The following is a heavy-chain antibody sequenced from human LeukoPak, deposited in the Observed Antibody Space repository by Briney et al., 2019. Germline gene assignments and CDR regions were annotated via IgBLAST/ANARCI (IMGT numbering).Heavy chain of an antibody. V-gene: IGHV3-21*01. CDR2: ISSSSTYI. CDR3: ARGQGVYASGSYPFDD. CDR1: GFTFCDYS. J-gene: IGHJ4*02. D-gene: IGHD3-10*01. Sequence: GGSLRLSCAASGFTFCDYSMNWVRQAPGKGLEWVSSISSSSTYIFYADSVKGRFTISRDYAKNSLYLQMNSLRAEDTAVYFCARGQGVYASGSYPFDDWGQGTQVTVSS.